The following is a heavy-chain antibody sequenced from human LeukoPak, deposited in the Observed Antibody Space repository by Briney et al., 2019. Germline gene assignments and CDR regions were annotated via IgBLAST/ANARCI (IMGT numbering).Heavy chain of an antibody. CDR3: ARAAPHNYDFWSGHEISY. D-gene: IGHD3-3*01. V-gene: IGHV4-39*07. CDR1: GGSISSSSYY. CDR2: IYYSGIT. Sequence: SETLSLTCTVSGGSISSSSYYWGWIRQPPGKGLEWIGSIYYSGITYYNSSLKSRVTISVDTSKNQFSLKLSSVTAADTAVYYCARAAPHNYDFWSGHEISYWGQGTLVTVSS. J-gene: IGHJ4*02.